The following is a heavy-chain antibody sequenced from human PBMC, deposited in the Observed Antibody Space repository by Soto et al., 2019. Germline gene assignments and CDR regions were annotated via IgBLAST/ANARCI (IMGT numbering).Heavy chain of an antibody. CDR3: ARRKSVPAAWAFYFDY. V-gene: IGHV3-48*03. CDR1: GFTFSSYE. Sequence: GGSLILSCAASGFTFSSYEMNWVRQAPGKGLEWLSYITTGGGTIYYADSAKGRFTISRDNAKNSLYLQMNSLRAEDAAVYYCARRKSVPAAWAFYFDYWGKGALVTAPQ. J-gene: IGHJ4*02. CDR2: ITTGGGTI. D-gene: IGHD2-2*01.